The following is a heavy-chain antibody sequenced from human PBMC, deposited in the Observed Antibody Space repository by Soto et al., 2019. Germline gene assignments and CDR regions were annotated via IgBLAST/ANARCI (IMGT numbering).Heavy chain of an antibody. CDR2: IYHSGTT. CDR1: GGFIMSSNW. J-gene: IGHJ4*02. V-gene: IGHV4-4*02. Sequence: QVRLQESGPGLVKPSGTLSLTCAVSGGFIMSSNWWSWVRQPPGKGLEWIGEIYHSGTTKYNPSLKSRVTISVDKSRNQFSLKLIYVAAADTAFYYCAAEVGVVGDYVPRPAFFDNWGQGILVTVSS. CDR3: AAEVGVVGDYVPRPAFFDN. D-gene: IGHD4-17*01.